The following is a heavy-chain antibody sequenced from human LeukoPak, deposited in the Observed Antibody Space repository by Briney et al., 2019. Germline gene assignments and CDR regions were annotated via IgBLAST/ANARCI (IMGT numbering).Heavy chain of an antibody. J-gene: IGHJ6*03. CDR1: GYTFNSHG. D-gene: IGHD4-17*01. CDR3: ARGGTVTTDYYYYYMDV. Sequence: GASVKVSCKASGYTFNSHGISWVRQAPGQGLEWMGWISTYHGNTNYAQKLQGRVTMTTDTSTSTAYMELRSLRSDDTAVYYCARGGTVTTDYYYYYMDVWGKGTTVTVSS. V-gene: IGHV1-18*01. CDR2: ISTYHGNT.